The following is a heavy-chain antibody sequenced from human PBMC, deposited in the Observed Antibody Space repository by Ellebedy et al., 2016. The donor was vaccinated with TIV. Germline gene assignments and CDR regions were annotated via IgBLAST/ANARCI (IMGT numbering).Heavy chain of an antibody. D-gene: IGHD3-22*01. Sequence: SETLSLXXTVSGFSISGGYYWTWIRQPPGKGLEWIGFVHYRGSSNYNPSLKSRATISLDTSKKQFSLTVSSVTAEDTAVYYCAGDRMYYYDSSGSYSYYAMDVWGQGTTVTVSS. J-gene: IGHJ6*02. CDR1: GFSISGGYY. CDR3: AGDRMYYYDSSGSYSYYAMDV. V-gene: IGHV4-61*08. CDR2: VHYRGSS.